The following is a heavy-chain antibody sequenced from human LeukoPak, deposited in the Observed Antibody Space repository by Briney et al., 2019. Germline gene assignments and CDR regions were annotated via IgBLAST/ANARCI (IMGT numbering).Heavy chain of an antibody. CDR1: GYTFTGYY. D-gene: IGHD2-2*02. CDR3: ASPQLGYCSSTSCYNDAFDM. CDR2: INPNSGGT. J-gene: IGHJ3*02. V-gene: IGHV1-2*02. Sequence: ASVKVSCKASGYTFTGYYMHWVRQAPGQGLEWMGWINPNSGGTNYAQKFQGRVTMTRDTSISTAYMGLSRLRSDDTAVYYCASPQLGYCSSTSCYNDAFDMWGQGTMVTVSS.